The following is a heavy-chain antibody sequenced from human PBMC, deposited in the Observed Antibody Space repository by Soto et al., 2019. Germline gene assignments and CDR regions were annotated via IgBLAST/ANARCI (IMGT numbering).Heavy chain of an antibody. V-gene: IGHV3-23*01. CDR2: ISGSGGST. CDR1: GFTFSSYA. Sequence: EVQLLESGGGMVQPGGSLRLSCAASGFTFSSYAMSWVRQAPGKGLEWVSAISGSGGSTYYADSVKGRFTISRDNSKNTLYLQMNSLRAEDTAVYYCAKGVFRGSYRFGYLGQGTLVTVSS. J-gene: IGHJ4*02. CDR3: AKGVFRGSYRFGY. D-gene: IGHD3-16*02.